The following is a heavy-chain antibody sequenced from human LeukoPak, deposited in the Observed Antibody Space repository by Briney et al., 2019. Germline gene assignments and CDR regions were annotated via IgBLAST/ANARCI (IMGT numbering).Heavy chain of an antibody. CDR1: GYTFTSYD. CDR2: MNPNSGNT. D-gene: IGHD6-13*01. J-gene: IGHJ5*02. Sequence: ASVKVSCKASGYTFTSYDINWVRQATGQGLEWMGWMNPNSGNTGYAQKFQGRVTMTRNTSISTAYMELSSLRSEDTAVYYCAREGGAAAGSVSNWFDPWGQGTLVTVSS. CDR3: AREGGAAAGSVSNWFDP. V-gene: IGHV1-8*01.